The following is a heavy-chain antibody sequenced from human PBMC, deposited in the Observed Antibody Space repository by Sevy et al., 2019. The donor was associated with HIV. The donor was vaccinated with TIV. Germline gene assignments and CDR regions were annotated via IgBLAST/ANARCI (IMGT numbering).Heavy chain of an antibody. V-gene: IGHV3-33*01. D-gene: IGHD1-26*01. CDR2: IWYDGSNK. CDR3: ARGGWELLSFDY. J-gene: IGHJ4*02. Sequence: GGSLRLSCAASGFTFSSYGMHWVRQAPGKGLEWVAVIWYDGSNKYYADSVKGQFTISRDNSKNTLYLQMNSLRAEDTVVYYCARGGWELLSFDYWGQGTLVTVSS. CDR1: GFTFSSYG.